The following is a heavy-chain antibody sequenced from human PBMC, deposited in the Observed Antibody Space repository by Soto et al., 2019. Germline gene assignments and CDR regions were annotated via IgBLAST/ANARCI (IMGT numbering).Heavy chain of an antibody. CDR2: IIPIFRRP. Sequence: QVQLEQSGAEVKKPGSSVRVSCKASGGTFSTSAISWVRQAPGQGLEWMGGIIPIFRRPDDAQKFQGRVTVTADESTSTAYMELSGLRSDDTAVYYCARDTDRPQLGGNYYYILDVWGQGTTITVSS. D-gene: IGHD3-3*02. J-gene: IGHJ6*02. V-gene: IGHV1-69*12. CDR1: GGTFSTSA. CDR3: ARDTDRPQLGGNYYYILDV.